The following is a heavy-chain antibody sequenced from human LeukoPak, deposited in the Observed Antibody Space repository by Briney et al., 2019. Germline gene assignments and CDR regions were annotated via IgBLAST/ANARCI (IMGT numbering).Heavy chain of an antibody. CDR1: GFTFSSYG. V-gene: IGHV3-33*01. Sequence: GGSLRLPCAASGFTFSSYGMHWVRQAPGKGLEWVAVIWYDGSNKYYADSVKGRFTISRDNSKNTLYLQMNSLRAEDTAAYYCARREDIVVVPAAMGGGFDYWGQGTLVTVSS. J-gene: IGHJ4*02. D-gene: IGHD2-2*01. CDR3: ARREDIVVVPAAMGGGFDY. CDR2: IWYDGSNK.